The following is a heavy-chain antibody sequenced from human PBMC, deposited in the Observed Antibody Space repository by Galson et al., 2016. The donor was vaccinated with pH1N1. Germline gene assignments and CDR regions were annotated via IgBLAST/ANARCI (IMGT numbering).Heavy chain of an antibody. D-gene: IGHD1-26*01. CDR1: GYTFTDYY. Sequence: SVKVSCKASGYTFTDYYIHWVRQAPGRGLEWMGWINPNSDVTKYAQKFQDRGTMTRDTSINTAYMELRGLTSDDTAVDYCARDSKGGIPFHYWGQGTLVTLSS. CDR2: INPNSDVT. V-gene: IGHV1-2*02. CDR3: ARDSKGGIPFHY. J-gene: IGHJ4*02.